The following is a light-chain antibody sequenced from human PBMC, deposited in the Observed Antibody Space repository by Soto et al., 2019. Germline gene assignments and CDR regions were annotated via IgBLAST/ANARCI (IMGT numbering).Light chain of an antibody. CDR1: SSDVGSSNY. Sequence: SALTQPASVSVSPGQSITLSCSGSSSDVGSSNYVSWYQQLPGKAPKLIIFDVNNRPSGVSDRFSGSKSDNTASLTISGLQPEDEADHYCSSYTTLNTVIFGGGTKLTVL. CDR3: SSYTTLNTVI. J-gene: IGLJ2*01. V-gene: IGLV2-14*03. CDR2: DVN.